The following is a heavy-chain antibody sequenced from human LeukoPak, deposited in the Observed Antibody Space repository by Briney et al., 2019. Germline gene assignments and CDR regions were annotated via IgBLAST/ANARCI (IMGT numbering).Heavy chain of an antibody. Sequence: SETLSLTCAVYGGSFSGYYWSWIRQPPGKGLEWIGEINHSGSTNYNPSLKSRVTISVDTSKNQFSLKLSSVTAADTAVYYCARGPPGYYDSSGYYYGYYYYYMDVWGKGTTVTVSS. CDR1: GGSFSGYY. V-gene: IGHV4-34*01. CDR3: ARGPPGYYDSSGYYYGYYYYYMDV. CDR2: INHSGST. J-gene: IGHJ6*03. D-gene: IGHD3-22*01.